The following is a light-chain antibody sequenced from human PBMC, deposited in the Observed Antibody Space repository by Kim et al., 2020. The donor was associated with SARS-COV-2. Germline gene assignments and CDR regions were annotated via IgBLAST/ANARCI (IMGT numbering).Light chain of an antibody. J-gene: IGLJ2*01. CDR1: SSDVGGYNY. CDR3: SSYTSSSIV. V-gene: IGLV2-14*03. Sequence: LSQPASVSGSPGQSITISCTGTSSDVGGYNYVSWYQQHPGKAPKLMIYDVSNRPSGVSNRFSGSKSGNTASLTISGLQAEDEADYYCSSYTSSSIVFG. CDR2: DVS.